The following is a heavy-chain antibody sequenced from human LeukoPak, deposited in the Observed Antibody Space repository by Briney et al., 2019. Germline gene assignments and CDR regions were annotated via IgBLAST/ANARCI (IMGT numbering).Heavy chain of an antibody. D-gene: IGHD6-13*01. Sequence: GGSLRLSCAASGLTFSSHWMHWVRQAPGKGLVWVSRITNDGSSTTYADSVKGRFTISRDNAKNTLYLQMNSLRAEDTAVYSCAGQKYSSSWYLFDYWGQGTLVTVSS. CDR2: ITNDGSST. CDR1: GLTFSSHW. V-gene: IGHV3-74*01. J-gene: IGHJ4*02. CDR3: AGQKYSSSWYLFDY.